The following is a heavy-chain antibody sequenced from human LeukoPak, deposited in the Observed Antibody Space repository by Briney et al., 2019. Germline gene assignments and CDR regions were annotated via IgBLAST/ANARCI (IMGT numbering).Heavy chain of an antibody. J-gene: IGHJ4*02. CDR1: GGSISSGDYY. V-gene: IGHV4-30-4*01. CDR3: ARDGGYDY. D-gene: IGHD5-12*01. Sequence: SQTLSLTCTVSGGSISSGDYYWIWIRQPPGKGLEWIGYIYHSGSTYYNPSLKSRVAISIDTSKNQFSLKLSSVTAADTAVYYCARDGGYDYWGQGTLVTVSS. CDR2: IYHSGST.